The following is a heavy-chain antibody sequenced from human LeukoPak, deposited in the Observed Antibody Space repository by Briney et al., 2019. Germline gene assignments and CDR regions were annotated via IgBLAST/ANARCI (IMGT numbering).Heavy chain of an antibody. CDR2: IWYDGSNK. Sequence: PGGSLRLSCAASRFSFSNYGMHWVRQAPGKGLEWVAVIWYDGSNKYYADSVKGRFTISRDNSKNTLYLQMSSLRAEDTAVYYCARVRDSAARPHYFDYWGQGTLVTVSS. CDR1: RFSFSNYG. J-gene: IGHJ4*02. V-gene: IGHV3-33*01. D-gene: IGHD6-6*01. CDR3: ARVRDSAARPHYFDY.